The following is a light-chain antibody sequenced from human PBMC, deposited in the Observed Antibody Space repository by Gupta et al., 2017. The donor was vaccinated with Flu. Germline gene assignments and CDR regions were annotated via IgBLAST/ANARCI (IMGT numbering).Light chain of an antibody. CDR1: SSDVGTYHL. J-gene: IGLJ3*02. V-gene: IGLV2-23*01. Sequence: QSALTQPASVSGSPGQSITIPGTATSSDVGTYHLVSWYQQHPGKVPKLMIYEGTKRPSGLANRFSGSKSGNTASLTISGRQDEDEADYYGCADAGSSTLVFGGGTKLTVI. CDR3: CADAGSSTLV. CDR2: EGT.